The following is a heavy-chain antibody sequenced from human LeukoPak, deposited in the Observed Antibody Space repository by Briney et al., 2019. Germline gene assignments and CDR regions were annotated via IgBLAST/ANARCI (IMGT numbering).Heavy chain of an antibody. CDR1: GYTFTSYY. V-gene: IGHV1-46*01. CDR2: INPSGGST. J-gene: IGHJ5*02. D-gene: IGHD2-2*01. CDR3: ARDRKGSIVVVPAAMLPFWKGTTWFDP. Sequence: GSVKVSCKASGYTFTSYYMHWVRQAPGQGLEWMGIINPSGGSTSYAQKFQGRVTMTRDMSTSTVYMELSSLRSEDTAVYYCARDRKGSIVVVPAAMLPFWKGTTWFDPWGQGTLVTVSS.